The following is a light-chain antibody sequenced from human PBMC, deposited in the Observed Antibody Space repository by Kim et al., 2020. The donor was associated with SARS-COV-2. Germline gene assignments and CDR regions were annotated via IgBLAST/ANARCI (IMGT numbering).Light chain of an antibody. J-gene: IGKJ2*01. V-gene: IGKV1D-8*02. Sequence: AIRMTQSPFSLSASVGDRVTIVCRASQAISNWLAWYQQKPGKAPELLIYAASTLQSGVPSRFRGGGSGTDFTLTITTLQSEDFATYYCQQYSSFAYTFGQGTKLEI. CDR1: QAISNW. CDR3: QQYSSFAYT. CDR2: AAS.